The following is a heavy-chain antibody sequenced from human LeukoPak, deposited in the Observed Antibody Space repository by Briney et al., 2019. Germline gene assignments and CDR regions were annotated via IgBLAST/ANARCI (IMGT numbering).Heavy chain of an antibody. Sequence: ASVKVSCKASGYTFTDYYMHWVQQAPGQGLEWMGWIDPNSGGTKYAQRFQGRVTMTRDTSITTAYMELSRLRSDDTAVYYCARGGPSPTTVTSNWYFDLWGSGTLVTVSS. J-gene: IGHJ2*01. CDR2: IDPNSGGT. CDR1: GYTFTDYY. CDR3: ARGGPSPTTVTSNWYFDL. V-gene: IGHV1-2*02. D-gene: IGHD4-11*01.